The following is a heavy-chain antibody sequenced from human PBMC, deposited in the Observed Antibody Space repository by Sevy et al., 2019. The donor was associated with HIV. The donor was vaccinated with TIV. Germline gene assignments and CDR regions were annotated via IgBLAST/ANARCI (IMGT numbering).Heavy chain of an antibody. J-gene: IGHJ4*02. CDR3: VAGWSSAVVTAAILGGL. CDR2: INPNSGGT. V-gene: IGHV1-2*02. D-gene: IGHD2-2*01. Sequence: ASVKVSCKASGYTFTGYYMHWVRQAPGQGLEWMGWINPNSGGTNYAQKFQGRVTMTRDTSISTAYMELSGLRSDDTAVYYCVAGWSSAVVTAAILGGLWGQGTLVTVSS. CDR1: GYTFTGYY.